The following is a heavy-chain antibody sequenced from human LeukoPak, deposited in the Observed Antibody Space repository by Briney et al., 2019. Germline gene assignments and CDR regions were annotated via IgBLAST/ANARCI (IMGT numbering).Heavy chain of an antibody. CDR3: ARDGSGLAVRGWFDF. D-gene: IGHD3-10*01. Sequence: VGSLRLSCVASGFTFNKYGVHWVRQAPGKGLEWAAVIWYDGRNEYYADSVKGRLAISRDNDKNTVNLQMNSLRAEDTAVYYCARDGSGLAVRGWFDFWGQGTLVTVSS. V-gene: IGHV3-33*01. CDR2: IWYDGRNE. J-gene: IGHJ5*01. CDR1: GFTFNKYG.